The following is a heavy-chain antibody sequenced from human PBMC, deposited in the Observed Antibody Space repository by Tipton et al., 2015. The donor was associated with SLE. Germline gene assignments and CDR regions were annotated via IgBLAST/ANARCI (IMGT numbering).Heavy chain of an antibody. Sequence: SLRLSCAASGFTFSSYSMNWVRQAPGKGLVWVSSISSSSSYIYYADAVKGRFTISRDNAKNSLYLQMNSLRAEDTAVYYCARAYYYDSSGYYPRDYYYGMDVWGQGTTVTVSS. D-gene: IGHD3-22*01. V-gene: IGHV3-21*03. CDR1: GFTFSSYS. J-gene: IGHJ6*02. CDR3: ARAYYYDSSGYYPRDYYYGMDV. CDR2: ISSSSSYI.